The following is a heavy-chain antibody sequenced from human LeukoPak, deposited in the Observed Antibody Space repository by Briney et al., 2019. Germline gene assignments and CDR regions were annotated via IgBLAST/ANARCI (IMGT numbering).Heavy chain of an antibody. V-gene: IGHV1-2*02. CDR2: INPNSGGT. CDR1: GYTFTSYY. D-gene: IGHD3-3*01. J-gene: IGHJ4*02. Sequence: ASVKVSCKASGYTFTSYYMHWVRQAPGQGLEWMGWINPNSGGTNYAQKFQGRVTMTRDTSISTAYMELSRLRSDDTAVYYCARVDFWSGYYCFDYWGQGTLVTVSS. CDR3: ARVDFWSGYYCFDY.